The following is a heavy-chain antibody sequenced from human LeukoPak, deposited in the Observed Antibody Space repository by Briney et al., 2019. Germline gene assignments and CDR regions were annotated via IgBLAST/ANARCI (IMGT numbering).Heavy chain of an antibody. CDR1: GFTFSSYV. CDR3: ARALRTVYCDN. Sequence: HPGTSLRLSCAASGFTFSSYVMHWVRQAPGKGLEWVALISYDGNSKHYADSVKGRFTISRDNSKNTLYLQMDSLRGDDTSVYYCARALRTVYCDNWGQGTLVTVSS. J-gene: IGHJ4*02. D-gene: IGHD1-1*01. CDR2: ISYDGNSK. V-gene: IGHV3-30*03.